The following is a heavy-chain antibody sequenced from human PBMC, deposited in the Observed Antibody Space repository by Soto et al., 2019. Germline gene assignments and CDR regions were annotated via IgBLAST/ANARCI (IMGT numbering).Heavy chain of an antibody. J-gene: IGHJ6*02. CDR1: GGTFDTYA. V-gene: IGHV1-69*01. CDR3: ARTGDIVVVGDFYYGMDV. D-gene: IGHD2-2*01. CDR2: IIPIFTKP. Sequence: QVQLVQSGAEVKMPGSSVKVSCTASGGTFDTYALSWVRQAPGQGLEWLGGIIPIFTKPTYARKFQGRITITADESTTTVYLDLSSLTSDDTAVYYCARTGDIVVVGDFYYGMDVWGQGTRVIVSS.